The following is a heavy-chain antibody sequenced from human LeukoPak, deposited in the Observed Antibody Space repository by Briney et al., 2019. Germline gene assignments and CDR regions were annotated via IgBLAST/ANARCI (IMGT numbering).Heavy chain of an antibody. CDR1: GGTFSSYA. Sequence: GASVKVSCKASGGTFSSYAISWARQAPGQGLEWMGRIIPILGIANYAQKFQGRVTITADKSTSTAYMELSSLRSEDTAVYYCAGGGYCSGGSCQDAFDIWGQGTMVTVSS. CDR2: IIPILGIA. J-gene: IGHJ3*02. D-gene: IGHD2-15*01. CDR3: AGGGYCSGGSCQDAFDI. V-gene: IGHV1-69*04.